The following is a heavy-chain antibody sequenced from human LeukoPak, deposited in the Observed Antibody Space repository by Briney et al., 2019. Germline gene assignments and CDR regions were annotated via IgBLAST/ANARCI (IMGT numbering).Heavy chain of an antibody. CDR1: GDTFTDYT. J-gene: IGHJ4*02. Sequence: SVKVSCKASGDTFTDYTFSWVRQAPGQGLEWMGRIMPFLDVANYAQKFQGRVTITADKSTSTTYMELSSLRSEDTAVYYCARDHCSGGSCHGGHWGQGTLVTVSS. CDR3: ARDHCSGGSCHGGH. D-gene: IGHD2-15*01. V-gene: IGHV1-69*04. CDR2: IMPFLDVA.